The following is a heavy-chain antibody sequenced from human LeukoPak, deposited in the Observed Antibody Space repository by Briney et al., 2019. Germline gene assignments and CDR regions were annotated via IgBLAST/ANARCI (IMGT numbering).Heavy chain of an antibody. V-gene: IGHV4-30-4*01. Sequence: SETLSLTCTVSGGSISSGDYDWSWIRQPPGKGLEWIGYIYYSGSTYYNPSLKSRVTISVDTSKNQFSLKPSSVTAADTAVYYCAIGTPYYYYGMDVWGQGTTVTVSS. CDR2: IYYSGST. J-gene: IGHJ6*02. CDR1: GGSISSGDYD. D-gene: IGHD1-14*01. CDR3: AIGTPYYYYGMDV.